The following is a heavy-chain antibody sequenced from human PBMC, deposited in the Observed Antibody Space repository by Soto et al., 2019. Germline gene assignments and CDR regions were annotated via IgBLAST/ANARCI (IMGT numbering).Heavy chain of an antibody. CDR2: ISNDAINK. CDR3: ARPRRDYYSCFGMNV. V-gene: IGHV3-30*03. J-gene: IGHJ6*02. Sequence: QVQLVESGGGVVQPGRSLRLSCAASGFTFNTYGMHWVRQAPGKGLEWVAVISNDAINKYYADSVKGRFAISRDDSKNTLYLQMNSLSGEDTAVYYCARPRRDYYSCFGMNVWGQGTTVIVSS. CDR1: GFTFNTYG.